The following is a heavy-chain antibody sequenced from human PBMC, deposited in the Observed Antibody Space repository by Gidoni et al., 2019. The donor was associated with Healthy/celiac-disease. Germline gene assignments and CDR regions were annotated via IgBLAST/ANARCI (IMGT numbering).Heavy chain of an antibody. Sequence: EVQVVESGGGLVQPGGSLRLSCVVSAFTFSSYWMSWVRQAPGKGLEWVANIKQDGTEKYYVDSVKGRFTISRDNAKNSVYLQMNSLRVEDTAVYYCARDAGETTPWFDPWGQGTLVTVSS. CDR1: AFTFSSYW. V-gene: IGHV3-7*05. J-gene: IGHJ5*02. CDR3: ARDAGETTPWFDP. CDR2: IKQDGTEK. D-gene: IGHD2-15*01.